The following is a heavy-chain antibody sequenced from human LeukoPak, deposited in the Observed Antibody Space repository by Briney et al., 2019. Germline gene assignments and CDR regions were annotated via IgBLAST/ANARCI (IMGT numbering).Heavy chain of an antibody. V-gene: IGHV3-48*01. Sequence: GGSLRLSCAASGFTFSSYSMCWVRQAPGKGLEWLSYITSSSNTIYYADSVKGRFTISRDNAQNSLYLQMNSLRAEDTAVYYCARVSITGYYYYMDVWGKGTTVTVSS. CDR2: ITSSSNTI. CDR1: GFTFSSYS. D-gene: IGHD5-24*01. J-gene: IGHJ6*03. CDR3: ARVSITGYYYYMDV.